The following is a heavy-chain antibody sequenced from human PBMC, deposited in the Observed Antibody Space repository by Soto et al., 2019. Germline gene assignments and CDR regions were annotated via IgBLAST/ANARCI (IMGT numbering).Heavy chain of an antibody. CDR3: AREGRLHWFES. V-gene: IGHV4-31*03. CDR1: GGPISSGDYY. Sequence: SETLSLTCTVSGGPISSGDYYWSWIRQHPGKGLEWIGYIYYSGSTYYNPSLKSRVTISVDRTKNQFFLNLRSVSAADTAVYFCAREGRLHWFESWGQGTLVTVSS. J-gene: IGHJ5*01. CDR2: IYYSGST.